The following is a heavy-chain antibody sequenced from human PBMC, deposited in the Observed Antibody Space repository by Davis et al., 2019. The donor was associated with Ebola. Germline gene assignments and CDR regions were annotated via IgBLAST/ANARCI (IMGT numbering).Heavy chain of an antibody. Sequence: SETLSLTCTVSGPSISGHHWNWIRQPPGKGLEWIGNIHFSGSTKYNPSLRSRVTISVDTSKNQFSLNLASVTAADTAVYYCAGLGPLTGYYNGLGYWGQGTLVTVSS. D-gene: IGHD3-9*01. V-gene: IGHV4-59*11. CDR2: IHFSGST. CDR3: AGLGPLTGYYNGLGY. J-gene: IGHJ4*02. CDR1: GPSISGHH.